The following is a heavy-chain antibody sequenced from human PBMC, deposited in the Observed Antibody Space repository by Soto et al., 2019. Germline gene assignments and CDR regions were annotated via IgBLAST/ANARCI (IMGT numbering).Heavy chain of an antibody. CDR2: ISYDGSNK. CDR3: ANGGWASPYFDY. CDR1: GFTFSSYA. V-gene: IGHV3-30*18. J-gene: IGHJ4*02. D-gene: IGHD6-19*01. Sequence: QVQLVESGGGVVQPGRSLTLSCAASGFTFSSYAMHWVRQAPGKGLEWVAVISYDGSNKYYADSVKGRFTISRDNSKNTLYLQMNSLRAEDTAVYYCANGGWASPYFDYWGQGTLVTVSS.